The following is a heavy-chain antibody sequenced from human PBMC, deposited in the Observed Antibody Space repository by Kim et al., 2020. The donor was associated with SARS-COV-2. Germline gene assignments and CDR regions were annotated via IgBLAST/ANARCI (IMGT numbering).Heavy chain of an antibody. V-gene: IGHV3-11*01. CDR3: ARIGMVTGYHAFDT. D-gene: IGHD5-18*01. CDR1: GFSFRDYY. Sequence: GGSLRLSCAASGFSFRDYYMSWIRQAPGKGLDLVSFISSSGNTINYADSVKGRFTLSRDNAENTLSLQMSSLGAEDTAVYYCARIGMVTGYHAFDTLVQG. J-gene: IGHJ4*01. CDR2: ISSSGNTI.